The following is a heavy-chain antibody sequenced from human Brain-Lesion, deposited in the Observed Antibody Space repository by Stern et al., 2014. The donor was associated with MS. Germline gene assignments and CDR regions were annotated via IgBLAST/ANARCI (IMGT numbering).Heavy chain of an antibody. Sequence: VQLVESGPGLVKPSETLSLTCTVSGGSITSSSYYWGWIRQPPGRGLEYIGTVYYTGSTFSDPSLKSRVTIPVATPKTQVALKLTSVTAADTAVYYCVRPDIMGTIWNWGQGTLVTVSS. D-gene: IGHD1-26*01. CDR1: GGSITSSSYY. V-gene: IGHV4-39*01. J-gene: IGHJ4*02. CDR3: VRPDIMGTIWN. CDR2: VYYTGST.